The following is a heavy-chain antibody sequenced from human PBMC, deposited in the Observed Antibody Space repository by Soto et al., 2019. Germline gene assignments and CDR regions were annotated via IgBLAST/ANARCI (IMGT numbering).Heavy chain of an antibody. CDR2: ISESSSNT. Sequence: EVQLLESGGGLVQPGGSLRLSCAASGLTFSRHAMAWVRQAPGKGLEWHSSISESSSNTYYADSVKGRFTSSKDNSKNMLYLHMNSLRDEDTAVYYCAKKPNGFDSWGQGTLVTVSS. J-gene: IGHJ5*01. CDR1: GLTFSRHA. CDR3: AKKPNGFDS. V-gene: IGHV3-23*01.